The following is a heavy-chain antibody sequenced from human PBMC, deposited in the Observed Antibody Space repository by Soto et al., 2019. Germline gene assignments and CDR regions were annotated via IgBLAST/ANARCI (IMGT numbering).Heavy chain of an antibody. J-gene: IGHJ4*02. V-gene: IGHV1-46*01. CDR1: GDTFTDYY. CDR3: ARGGHVVGVTAAVDY. Sequence: QVQLMQSGAEVKKPGASVKVSCKASGDTFTDYYIHWVRQAPGQGLAWMGTVNPSGGHTTYAQHFLGRVTKTRDTSTSTLEMELTSLTSDDTAIYYCARGGHVVGVTAAVDYWGQGTLVTVSS. D-gene: IGHD2-21*02. CDR2: VNPSGGHT.